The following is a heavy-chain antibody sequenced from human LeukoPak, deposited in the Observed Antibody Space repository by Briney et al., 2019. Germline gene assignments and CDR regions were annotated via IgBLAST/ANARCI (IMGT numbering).Heavy chain of an antibody. V-gene: IGHV3-74*01. CDR2: INSDESST. Sequence: GGSLRLSCAASGFTFSDYYMSWVRQAPGKGLVWVSHINSDESSTSYADSVKGRFTISRDNAKNTLYLQMNSLRAEDTAVYYCASVRGTYQFDAFDIWGQGTMVTVSS. CDR1: GFTFSDYY. J-gene: IGHJ3*02. D-gene: IGHD1-26*01. CDR3: ASVRGTYQFDAFDI.